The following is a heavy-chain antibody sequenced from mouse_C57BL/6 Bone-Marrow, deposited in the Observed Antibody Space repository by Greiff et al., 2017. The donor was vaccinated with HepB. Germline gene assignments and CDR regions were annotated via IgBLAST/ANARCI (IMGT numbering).Heavy chain of an antibody. CDR3: ARVDGNYWAMDY. V-gene: IGHV1-82*01. Sequence: QVQLQQSGPELVKPGASVKISCKASGYAFSSSWMNWVKQRPGKGLEWIGRIYPGDGDTNYNGKFKGKATLTADNSSSTAYMQLSSLTSEDSAVYFCARVDGNYWAMDYWGQGTSVTVSS. D-gene: IGHD2-1*01. J-gene: IGHJ4*01. CDR2: IYPGDGDT. CDR1: GYAFSSSW.